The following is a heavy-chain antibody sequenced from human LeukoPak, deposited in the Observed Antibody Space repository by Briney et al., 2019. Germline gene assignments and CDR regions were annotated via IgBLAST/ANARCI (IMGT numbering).Heavy chain of an antibody. V-gene: IGHV1-2*02. D-gene: IGHD4-17*01. Sequence: SVNVSCKASGYTFTGYFMHSVRQAPGQGLEWMGWINPNSGGTKYAQKFQGRVTMTRDTSITTAYMELSRLTSDDTAVYYCARGRGAATTVITATLDDYWGQGTLVTVS. J-gene: IGHJ4*02. CDR2: INPNSGGT. CDR1: GYTFTGYF. CDR3: ARGRGAATTVITATLDDY.